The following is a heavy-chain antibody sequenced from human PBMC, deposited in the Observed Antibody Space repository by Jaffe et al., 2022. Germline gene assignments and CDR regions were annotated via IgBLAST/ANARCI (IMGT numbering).Heavy chain of an antibody. V-gene: IGHV3-21*01. D-gene: IGHD3-3*01. CDR3: ARDHTRKLWSGYSPLDY. CDR2: ISSSSSYI. Sequence: EVQLVESGGGLVKPGGSLRLSCAASGFTFSSYSMNWVRQAPGKGLEWVSSISSSSSYIYYADSVKGRFTISRDNAKNSLYLQMNSLRAEDTAVYYCARDHTRKLWSGYSPLDYWGQGTLVTVSS. J-gene: IGHJ4*02. CDR1: GFTFSSYS.